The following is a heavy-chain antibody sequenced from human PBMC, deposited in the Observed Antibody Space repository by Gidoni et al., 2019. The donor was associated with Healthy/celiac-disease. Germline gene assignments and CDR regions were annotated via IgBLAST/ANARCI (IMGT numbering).Heavy chain of an antibody. V-gene: IGHV4-34*01. J-gene: IGHJ4*02. Sequence: QVQLQQWGAGLLKPSATLSLTFAVYGGSFSGYYWSWLRQPPGKGLGWIGEINHSGSTNDNPSLKSRVTISVDTSKNQFSLKLSSVTAADTAVYYCARGRGLGGSGSYPIDYWGQGTLVTVSS. CDR1: GGSFSGYY. CDR3: ARGRGLGGSGSYPIDY. CDR2: INHSGST. D-gene: IGHD3-10*01.